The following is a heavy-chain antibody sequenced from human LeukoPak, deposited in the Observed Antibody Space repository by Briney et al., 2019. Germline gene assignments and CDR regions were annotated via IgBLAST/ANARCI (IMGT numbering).Heavy chain of an antibody. CDR1: GFTFSSYW. CDR3: ARPGRYDFWRDYYYYYGMDV. V-gene: IGHV3-7*05. J-gene: IGHJ6*02. Sequence: PGGSLRLSCAASGFTFSSYWMSRVRQAPGKGLEWVANIKQDGSEKYYVDSVKGRFTISRDNAKNSLYLQMNSLRAEDTAVYYCARPGRYDFWRDYYYYYGMDVWGQGTTVTVSS. CDR2: IKQDGSEK. D-gene: IGHD3-3*01.